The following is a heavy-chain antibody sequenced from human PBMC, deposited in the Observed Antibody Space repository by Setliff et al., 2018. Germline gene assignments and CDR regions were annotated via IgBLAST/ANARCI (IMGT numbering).Heavy chain of an antibody. CDR1: GYTFTSYG. CDR3: ATNLNSGSLTPDAFDI. J-gene: IGHJ3*02. Sequence: GASVKVSCKASGYTFTSYGISWVRQAPGQGLEWMGWISAYNGNTNYAQKFQGRVTMTEDTSTDTAYMELSSLRSEDTAVYYCATNLNSGSLTPDAFDIWGQGTMVTVSS. CDR2: ISAYNGNT. D-gene: IGHD1-26*01. V-gene: IGHV1-18*01.